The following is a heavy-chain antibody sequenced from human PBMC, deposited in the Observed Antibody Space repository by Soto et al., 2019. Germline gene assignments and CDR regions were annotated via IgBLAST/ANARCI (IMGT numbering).Heavy chain of an antibody. CDR2: ISAYNGNT. V-gene: IGHV1-18*01. CDR1: GYTFTSYG. D-gene: IGHD1-26*01. J-gene: IGHJ4*02. CDR3: ARDSMLMGATPLNY. Sequence: QVQLVQSGAEVKKPGASVKVSCKASGYTFTSYGISWVRQAPGQGLEWMGWISAYNGNTNYAQKLQGRVTMTTDTXXNTAYMELRSLRSDDTAVYYCARDSMLMGATPLNYWGQGTLVTVSS.